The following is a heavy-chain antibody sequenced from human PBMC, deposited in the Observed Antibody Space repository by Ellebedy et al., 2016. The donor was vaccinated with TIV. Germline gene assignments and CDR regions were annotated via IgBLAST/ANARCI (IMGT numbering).Heavy chain of an antibody. D-gene: IGHD3-22*01. V-gene: IGHV3-33*06. Sequence: GGSLRLXXAASGFTFSSYGMHWVRQAPGKGLEWVAVIWYDGSNKYYTDSVKGRFTISRDNSKNTLYLQMNSLRAEDTAVYYCAKDATYYYDSSGSLYNWFDPWGQGTLVTVSS. CDR3: AKDATYYYDSSGSLYNWFDP. CDR2: IWYDGSNK. J-gene: IGHJ5*02. CDR1: GFTFSSYG.